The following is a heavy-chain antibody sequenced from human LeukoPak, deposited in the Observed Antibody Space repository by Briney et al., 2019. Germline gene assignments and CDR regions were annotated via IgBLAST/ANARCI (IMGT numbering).Heavy chain of an antibody. CDR2: ISSSSSYI. V-gene: IGHV3-21*01. CDR1: GFTFSSYS. D-gene: IGHD3-3*01. J-gene: IGHJ4*02. Sequence: GGSLRLSCAASGFTFSSYSMNWVRQAPGKGLEWVSSISSSSSYIYYADSVKGRFTISRDNAKNSLYLQMNSLRAEDTAVYYCATELRFLEWLYNDYWGQGTLVTVSS. CDR3: ATELRFLEWLYNDY.